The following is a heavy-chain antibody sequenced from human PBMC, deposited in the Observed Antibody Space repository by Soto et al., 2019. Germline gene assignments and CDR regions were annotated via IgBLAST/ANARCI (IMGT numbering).Heavy chain of an antibody. V-gene: IGHV3-33*01. D-gene: IGHD3-3*02. Sequence: QVQLLESGGGVVQPGRSLRLSCTVSAFSFSTYGMHWVRQAPGKGLEWVAIVWADGATKYYADSVRGRFTISRDNSENTLYLQMNSLRAEDTAVYYCATGRPGRVSTFPLFEYWGQGTLVTVSS. CDR2: VWADGATK. CDR3: ATGRPGRVSTFPLFEY. J-gene: IGHJ4*02. CDR1: AFSFSTYG.